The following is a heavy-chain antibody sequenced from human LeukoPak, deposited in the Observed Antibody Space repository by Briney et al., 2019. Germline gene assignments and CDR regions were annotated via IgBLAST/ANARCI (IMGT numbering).Heavy chain of an antibody. Sequence: PSETLSLTCNVSGGSIRSSNFYWGWIRQPPGKGLEWIGEIYHSGSTNYNPSLKSRVTISVDRSKNQFSLKLSSVTAADTAVYYCAHIVVVPAAMPQGWFDPWGQGTLVTVSS. CDR3: AHIVVVPAAMPQGWFDP. V-gene: IGHV4-39*07. J-gene: IGHJ5*02. CDR1: GGSIRSSNFY. D-gene: IGHD2-2*01. CDR2: IYHSGST.